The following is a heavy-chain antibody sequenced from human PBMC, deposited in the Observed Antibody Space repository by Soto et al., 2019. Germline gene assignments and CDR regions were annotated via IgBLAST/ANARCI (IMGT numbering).Heavy chain of an antibody. CDR2: IRNKPNNYAT. CDR1: GFTFSGSA. Sequence: GGSLRLSCSASGFTFSGSAMHWVRQASGKGLEWVARIRNKPNNYATAYAASVKGRFTISRDDSKNTAYLQMNSLETEDTAVYYCTASDDDKFLQYWAQGSLVTVSS. CDR3: TASDDDKFLQY. J-gene: IGHJ4*02. V-gene: IGHV3-73*01. D-gene: IGHD5-12*01.